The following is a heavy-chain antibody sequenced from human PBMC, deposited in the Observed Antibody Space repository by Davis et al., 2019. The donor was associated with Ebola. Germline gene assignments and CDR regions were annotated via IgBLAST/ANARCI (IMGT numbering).Heavy chain of an antibody. CDR2: INPKSGAR. CDR3: ARDLSGDNILCPDY. D-gene: IGHD1-26*01. Sequence: ASVKVSCKASGYSFSDYYMHWVRQAPGQGLEWMGWINPKSGARNDAQNFQGRVTMTRDTSISTAYMELSSLTSDDTAVYYCARDLSGDNILCPDYWGQGTLVTVSA. CDR1: GYSFSDYY. J-gene: IGHJ4*02. V-gene: IGHV1-2*02.